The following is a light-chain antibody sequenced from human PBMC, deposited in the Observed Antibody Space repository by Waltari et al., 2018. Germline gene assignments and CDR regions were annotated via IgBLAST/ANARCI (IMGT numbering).Light chain of an antibody. CDR1: DLPQEN. CDR3: QSADSSGSYVQ. V-gene: IGLV3-25*03. CDR2: RVT. J-gene: IGLJ2*01. Sequence: SYELTQPPSLSVSPGQTARLARSGNDLPQENLLLFQQKPGQAPVLVIYRVTERPAGIPERFSGSRSGTTVTLTISGVQAEDEADYYCQSADSSGSYVQFGGGTKLTVL.